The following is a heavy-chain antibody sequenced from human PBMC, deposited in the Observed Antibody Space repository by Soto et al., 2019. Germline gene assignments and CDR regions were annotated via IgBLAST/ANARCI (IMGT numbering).Heavy chain of an antibody. D-gene: IGHD4-17*01. CDR1: GFTVSNNY. Sequence: PGGSLRLSCAASGFTVSNNYMSWVRQAPGMGLEWVSIIHAGGTIYYADSVKGRFTISRDSSENTVYLQMNSLRAEDTAVYYCARAPTVTTIYDYWGQGTLVTVSS. V-gene: IGHV3-66*01. J-gene: IGHJ4*02. CDR3: ARAPTVTTIYDY. CDR2: IHAGGTI.